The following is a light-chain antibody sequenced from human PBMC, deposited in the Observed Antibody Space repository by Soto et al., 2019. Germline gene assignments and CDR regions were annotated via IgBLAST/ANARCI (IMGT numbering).Light chain of an antibody. CDR2: DAS. CDR3: QQYNSYLE. J-gene: IGKJ1*01. Sequence: DIQMTQSPSTLSASVGDRVTITCRASQSISSWLAWYQQKPGKAPKLLIYDASSLESGVPSRFSGSGSGTEFTLTISSLQPDDFATYYCQQYNSYLEFGQVTKVEIK. V-gene: IGKV1-5*01. CDR1: QSISSW.